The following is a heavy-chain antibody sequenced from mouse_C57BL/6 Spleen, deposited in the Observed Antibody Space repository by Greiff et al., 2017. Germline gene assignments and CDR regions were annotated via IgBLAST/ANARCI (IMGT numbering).Heavy chain of an antibody. Sequence: QVQLQQPGAELVRPGSSVKLSCKASGYTFTSYWMHWVKQRPIQGLEWIGNIDPSDSETHYNQKFKDKATLTGDKSSSTAYMQLSSLTSEDSAVYYCARNWDGYFDVWGTGTTVTVSS. CDR3: ARNWDGYFDV. V-gene: IGHV1-52*01. J-gene: IGHJ1*03. CDR1: GYTFTSYW. D-gene: IGHD4-1*01. CDR2: IDPSDSET.